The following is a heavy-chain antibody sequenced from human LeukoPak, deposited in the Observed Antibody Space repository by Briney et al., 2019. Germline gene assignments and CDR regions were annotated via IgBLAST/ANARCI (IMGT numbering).Heavy chain of an antibody. CDR3: ARVGSRDGYNFFDY. CDR2: IYTSGST. CDR1: GGSISSGSYY. D-gene: IGHD5-24*01. V-gene: IGHV4-61*02. Sequence: SQTLSLTCTVSGGSISSGSYYWSWIRQPAGKGLKWIGRIYTSGSTNYNPSLKSRVTISVDSSKNQFSLKLSSVTAADTAVYYCARVGSRDGYNFFDYWGQGTLVTVSS. J-gene: IGHJ4*02.